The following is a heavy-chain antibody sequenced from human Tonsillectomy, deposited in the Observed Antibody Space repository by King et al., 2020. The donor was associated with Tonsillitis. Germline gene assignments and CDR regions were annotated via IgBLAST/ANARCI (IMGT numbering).Heavy chain of an antibody. D-gene: IGHD6-19*01. Sequence: VQLVESGGGVVKPGGSLRLSCAGSGFSFSDAWMSWVRQAPGKGLEWVGRIKTKSDGETTDYSAPVKGRFTISRDDSKKTVYLQMHSLKAEDTAVYYCSSEYQDYNSGWLDLYFFESWGQGTLVTVSS. CDR2: IKTKSDGETT. V-gene: IGHV3-15*01. CDR1: GFSFSDAW. J-gene: IGHJ4*02. CDR3: SSEYQDYNSGWLDLYFFES.